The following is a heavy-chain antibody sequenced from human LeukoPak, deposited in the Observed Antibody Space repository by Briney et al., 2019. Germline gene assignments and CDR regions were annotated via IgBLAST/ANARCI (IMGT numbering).Heavy chain of an antibody. CDR2: ISYDGSNK. Sequence: PGGSLRLSCAASGFTFSSYGMHWVRQAPGKGLEWVAVISYDGSNKYYADSVKGRFTISRDNSKNTLYLQMNSLRAEDTAVYYCARAPVAGPASGMDVWGQGTTVTVSS. D-gene: IGHD6-19*01. V-gene: IGHV3-30*03. CDR3: ARAPVAGPASGMDV. CDR1: GFTFSSYG. J-gene: IGHJ6*02.